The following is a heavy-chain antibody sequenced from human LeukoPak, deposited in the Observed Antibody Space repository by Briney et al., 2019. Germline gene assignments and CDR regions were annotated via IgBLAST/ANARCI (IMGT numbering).Heavy chain of an antibody. D-gene: IGHD3-10*01. CDR3: AREGIYYYGSGSYYMRDYYYYMDV. J-gene: IGHJ6*03. CDR1: GGSFSGYV. V-gene: IGHV4-34*01. Sequence: SETLSLTCAVYGGSFSGYVWSWIRQPPGKGLEWIGEINHSGSTNYNPSLKSRVTISVDTSNNQFSLKLSSVTAADTAAYYSAREGIYYYGSGSYYMRDYYYYMDVWGTGTTVTVSS. CDR2: INHSGST.